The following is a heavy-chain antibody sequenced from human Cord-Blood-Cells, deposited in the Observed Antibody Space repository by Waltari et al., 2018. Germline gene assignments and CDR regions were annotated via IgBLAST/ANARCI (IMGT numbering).Heavy chain of an antibody. D-gene: IGHD3-10*01. CDR2: IYYSGST. Sequence: QLQLQESGPGLVKPSETLSLPCTVSGGSISSSSYSWGWLRQPPGKGLEWIGSIYYSGSTYYNPSLKSRVTISVDTSKNQFSLKLSSVTAADTAVYYCARYGSGSSYYYYYGMDVWGQGTTVTVSS. V-gene: IGHV4-39*01. J-gene: IGHJ6*02. CDR3: ARYGSGSSYYYYYGMDV. CDR1: GGSISSSSYS.